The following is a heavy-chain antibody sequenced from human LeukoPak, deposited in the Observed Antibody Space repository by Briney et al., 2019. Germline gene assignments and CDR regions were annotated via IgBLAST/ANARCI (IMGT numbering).Heavy chain of an antibody. CDR1: GYTFTGYY. V-gene: IGHV1-2*02. CDR3: ARRDTVTTGFDY. J-gene: IGHJ4*02. CDR2: INPNSGGT. Sequence: ASVKVSCKASGYTFTGYYMHWVRQAPGQGLEWMGWINPNSGGTNYAQKFQGRVTMTRDTSISTAYMELSRLRSDGTAVYYCARRDTVTTGFDYWGQGTLVTVSS. D-gene: IGHD4-17*01.